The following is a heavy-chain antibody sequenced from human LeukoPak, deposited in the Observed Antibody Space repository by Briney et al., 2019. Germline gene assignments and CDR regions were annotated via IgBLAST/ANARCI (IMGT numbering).Heavy chain of an antibody. J-gene: IGHJ4*02. Sequence: ASVTDSCKASGYTFTGYYMHWVRQAPGQGLEWMGWINPNSGGTNYAHKCQGRVTMTRDTSISTAYMELSRLRSDDTAVYYCARGYYETRGDYWGQGTLVTVSS. D-gene: IGHD3-3*01. V-gene: IGHV1-2*02. CDR3: ARGYYETRGDY. CDR2: INPNSGGT. CDR1: GYTFTGYY.